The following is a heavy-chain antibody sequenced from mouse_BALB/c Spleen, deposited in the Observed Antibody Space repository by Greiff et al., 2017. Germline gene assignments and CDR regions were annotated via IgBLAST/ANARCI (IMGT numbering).Heavy chain of an antibody. CDR1: GFTFSNYW. CDR3: TAFAY. CDR2: IRLKSNNYAT. V-gene: IGHV6-6*02. Sequence: EVKLQESGGGLVQPGGSMKLSCVASGFTFSNYWMNWVRQSPEKGLEWVAEIRLKSNNYATHYAESVKGRFTISRDDSKSSVYLQMNNLRAEDTGIYYCTAFAYWGQGTLVTVSA. J-gene: IGHJ3*01.